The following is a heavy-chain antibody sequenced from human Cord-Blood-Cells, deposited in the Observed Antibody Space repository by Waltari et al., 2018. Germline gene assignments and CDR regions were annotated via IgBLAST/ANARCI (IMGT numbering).Heavy chain of an antibody. Sequence: QVQLQQWGAGLLKPSETLSLTCAVYGGSFSGYYWSWIRQPPGKGLEWIGEINHSASTNYNPSLKSRVTISVDTSKNQFSLKLSSVAAADTAVYYCARARFLEWLLYYYYYMDVWGKGTTVTVSS. CDR1: GGSFSGYY. CDR3: ARARFLEWLLYYYYYMDV. CDR2: INHSAST. D-gene: IGHD3-3*01. V-gene: IGHV4-34*01. J-gene: IGHJ6*03.